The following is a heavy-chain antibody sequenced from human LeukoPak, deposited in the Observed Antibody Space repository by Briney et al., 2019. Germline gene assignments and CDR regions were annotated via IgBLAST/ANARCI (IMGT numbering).Heavy chain of an antibody. J-gene: IGHJ3*02. CDR1: EFTFSSYW. CDR2: ISYDGSNK. D-gene: IGHD3-3*01. CDR3: ARASWRFLEYHAFDI. V-gene: IGHV3-30-3*01. Sequence: GGSLRLSCAASEFTFSSYWMSWVRQAPGKGLEWVAVISYDGSNKYYADSVNGRFTISRDNSKQTLYLQMNSLRAEDTAVYYCARASWRFLEYHAFDIWGQGTMVTVSS.